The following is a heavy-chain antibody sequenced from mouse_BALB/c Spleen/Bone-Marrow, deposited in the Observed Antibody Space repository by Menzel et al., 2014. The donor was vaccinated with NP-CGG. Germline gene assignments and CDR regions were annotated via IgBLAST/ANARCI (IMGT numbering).Heavy chain of an antibody. J-gene: IGHJ2*01. CDR2: ISSGGSYT. CDR3: ARHGITRLLDY. D-gene: IGHD2-4*01. CDR1: GFTFSSYA. Sequence: EVQGVESGGGLVKPGGSLKLSCAASGFTFSSYAMSWVRQTPEKRLELVATISSGGSYTYYPDSVKGRFTISRDNAKNTLYLQMSSLRSEDTAMYYCARHGITRLLDYWGQGTTLTVSS. V-gene: IGHV5-9-3*01.